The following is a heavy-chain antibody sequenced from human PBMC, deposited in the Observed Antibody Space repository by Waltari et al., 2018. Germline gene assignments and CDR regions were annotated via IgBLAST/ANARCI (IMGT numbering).Heavy chain of an antibody. V-gene: IGHV4-38-2*01. CDR2: IYHSGST. CDR1: GYSISISYY. J-gene: IGHJ4*02. CDR3: ARQVGDYYDSTGSLDY. D-gene: IGHD3-22*01. Sequence: QVQLQESGPGLVKPSETLSLTCAVSGYSISISYYWGWIRQPPGKGLEGMASIYHSGSTDYNPSLKSRVTILVDMSNNQFSLKLSSVTAADTAVYYCARQVGDYYDSTGSLDYWGQGALVTVSS.